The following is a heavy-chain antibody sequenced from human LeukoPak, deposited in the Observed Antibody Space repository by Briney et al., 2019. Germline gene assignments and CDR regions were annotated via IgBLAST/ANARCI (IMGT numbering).Heavy chain of an antibody. J-gene: IGHJ4*02. CDR3: ARSYYDYVWGSYRPFDY. CDR2: ISAYNGNT. D-gene: IGHD3-16*02. Sequence: ASVKVSCKASGYTFTSYGISWVRQAPGQGLEWMGWISAYNGNTNYAQKLQGRVTMTTDTSTSTAYMELRSLRSDDTAVYYCARSYYDYVWGSYRPFDYWGQGTLVTVSS. V-gene: IGHV1-18*01. CDR1: GYTFTSYG.